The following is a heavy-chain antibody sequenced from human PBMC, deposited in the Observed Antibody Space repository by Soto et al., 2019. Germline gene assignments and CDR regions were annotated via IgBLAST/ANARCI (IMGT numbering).Heavy chain of an antibody. D-gene: IGHD6-13*01. CDR1: GFTFSNAW. V-gene: IGHV3-15*01. J-gene: IGHJ2*01. CDR2: IKSKTDGGTT. CDR3: TTAVYSSSHDWYLDL. Sequence: GESLKISCAASGFTFSNAWMSWVRQAPGKGLEWVGRIKSKTDGGTTDYAAPVKGRFTISRDDSKNTLYLQMNSLKTEDTAVYYCTTAVYSSSHDWYLDLWGRGTLVTVSS.